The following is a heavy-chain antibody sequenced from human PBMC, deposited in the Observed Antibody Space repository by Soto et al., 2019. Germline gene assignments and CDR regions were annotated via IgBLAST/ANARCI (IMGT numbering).Heavy chain of an antibody. CDR3: ATDPGGPPLNRFDS. CDR2: TSYTGVT. CDR1: GGSLRDYGHF. Sequence: SETLSLTCTVSGGSLRDYGHFWTWIRQRPGSGLEWIGYTSYTGVTYYSPSLQSRISISVDTSKNQFSLTLNSVTAADTAVYYFATDPGGPPLNRFDSWGHGTLVTVSS. D-gene: IGHD3-16*01. J-gene: IGHJ5*01. V-gene: IGHV4-31*03.